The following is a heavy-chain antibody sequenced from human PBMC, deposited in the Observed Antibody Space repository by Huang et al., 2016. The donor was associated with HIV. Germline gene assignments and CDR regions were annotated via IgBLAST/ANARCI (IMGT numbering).Heavy chain of an antibody. D-gene: IGHD3-16*01. Sequence: QITLQESGPTLVQPTQTLTLTCTFSGFSLSSSDVGVGWIRLPPGKALEWLALIYWNGDKRCSPSLKSRLTITKDTSKNQVVLTKANMDPVDTATYFCAHTYTYDRAFDIWGQGTMVTVSS. V-gene: IGHV2-5*01. CDR1: GFSLSSSDVG. CDR2: IYWNGDK. CDR3: AHTYTYDRAFDI. J-gene: IGHJ3*02.